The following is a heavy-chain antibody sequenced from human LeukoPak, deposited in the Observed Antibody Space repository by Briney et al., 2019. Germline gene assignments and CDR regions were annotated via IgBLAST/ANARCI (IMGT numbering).Heavy chain of an antibody. J-gene: IGHJ4*02. CDR1: GYDFTSVG. CDR3: ARAGSGSGWYFDY. D-gene: IGHD6-19*01. V-gene: IGHV1-18*01. Sequence: ASVKVSRKASGYDFTSVGITWVRRAPGQGLEWMGWISPYNGNTRYVQKFQGRVAMTTDTSTTTAYMELRGLRFNDTAVYYCARAGSGSGWYFDYWGQGTLVTVSS. CDR2: ISPYNGNT.